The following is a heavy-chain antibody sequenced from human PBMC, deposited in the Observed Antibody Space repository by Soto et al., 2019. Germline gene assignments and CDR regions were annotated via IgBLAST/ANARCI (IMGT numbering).Heavy chain of an antibody. D-gene: IGHD2-21*02. CDR3: ARPLFQGTAIPVGY. CDR1: GFTFSSYS. CDR2: SSSSSSNI. V-gene: IGHV3-48*02. J-gene: IGHJ4*02. Sequence: EVQLVESGGGLVQPGGSLRLSCAASGFTFSSYSMNWVRQALGKGLAGVSYSSSSSSNIYYADSVKGRFTISRDNAKNSLYLQMNSLRDEDTAVYYCARPLFQGTAIPVGYGGQGTLVTVSS.